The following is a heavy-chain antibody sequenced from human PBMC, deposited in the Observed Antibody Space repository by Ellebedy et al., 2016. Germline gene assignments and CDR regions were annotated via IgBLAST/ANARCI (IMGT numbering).Heavy chain of an antibody. CDR3: ARDLRGYSGHTDY. Sequence: SETLSLTXTVSGGSISSSSYYWGWIRQPPGKGLEWIGSIYYSGSTYYNPSLKSRVTISVDTSKNQFSLKLSSVTAADTAVYYCARDLRGYSGHTDYWGQGTLVTVSS. J-gene: IGHJ4*02. CDR1: GGSISSSSYY. D-gene: IGHD5-12*01. CDR2: IYYSGST. V-gene: IGHV4-39*07.